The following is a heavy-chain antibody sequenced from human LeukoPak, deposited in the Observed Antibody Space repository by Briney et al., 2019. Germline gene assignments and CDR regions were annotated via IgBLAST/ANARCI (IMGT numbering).Heavy chain of an antibody. V-gene: IGHV3-23*01. J-gene: IGHJ4*02. Sequence: GGSLRLSCAASGFTFSSYAMSWVRQAPGKGLEWVSAISGSVGSTYYADSVKGRFTISRDNSKNTLYLQMNSLRAEDTAVYYCAKASMVRGVIDMIFDYWGQGTLVTVSS. CDR1: GFTFSSYA. CDR2: ISGSVGST. CDR3: AKASMVRGVIDMIFDY. D-gene: IGHD3-10*01.